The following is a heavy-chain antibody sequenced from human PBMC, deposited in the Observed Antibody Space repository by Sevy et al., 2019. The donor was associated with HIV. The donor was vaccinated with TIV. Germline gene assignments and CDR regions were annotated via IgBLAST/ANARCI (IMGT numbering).Heavy chain of an antibody. CDR3: TKEDPGGFQH. J-gene: IGHJ1*01. D-gene: IGHD3-10*01. CDR1: GFSGFTFSSFV. Sequence: GGSLRLSCAVSGFSGFTFSSFVISWVRQAPGKGLEWVSAISGSGGSTYYADSLKGRFTISRDNSKNTQDLEMNSLRAEDTAVYYSTKEDPGGFQHWGQGTLVTVSS. CDR2: ISGSGGST. V-gene: IGHV3-23*01.